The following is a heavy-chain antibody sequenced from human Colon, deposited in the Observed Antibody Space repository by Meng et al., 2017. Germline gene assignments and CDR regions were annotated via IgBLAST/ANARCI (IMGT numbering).Heavy chain of an antibody. J-gene: IGHJ4*02. V-gene: IGHV4-4*02. CDR1: GGSISRSDW. D-gene: IGHD3-22*01. CDR3: ASSDYYRSDY. Sequence: QVQRTEAGTGRGSLSETCTLTGAAFGGSISRSDWWSWGRQPPGKGLEWIGKTSHRECTNYSPSLNSRVTISLAKSKNQLSLKLTSVTAADKAVYYWASSDYYRSDYWGQGTLVTVSS. CDR2: TSHRECT.